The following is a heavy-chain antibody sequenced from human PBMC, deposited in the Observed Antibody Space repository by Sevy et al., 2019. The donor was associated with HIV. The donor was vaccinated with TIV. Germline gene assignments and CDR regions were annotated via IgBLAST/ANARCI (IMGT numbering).Heavy chain of an antibody. CDR1: GYTFTNYH. D-gene: IGHD1-26*01. J-gene: IGHJ1*01. CDR3: ARAPSGSQGPGQYFHH. Sequence: ASVKVAGKASGYTFTNYHITWVRQAPGQGLEWMGWITAYNGNTNYAQRLQGRVTMTTDTSTSTAYMELRSLRSDATAVYYCARAPSGSQGPGQYFHHWGQGTLVTVSS. CDR2: ITAYNGNT. V-gene: IGHV1-18*01.